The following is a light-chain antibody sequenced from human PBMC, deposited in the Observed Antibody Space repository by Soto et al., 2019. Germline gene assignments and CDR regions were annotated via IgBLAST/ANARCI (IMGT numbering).Light chain of an antibody. CDR2: EVS. CDR1: SSDIGRYTY. CDR3: SSYASDSTRV. J-gene: IGLJ1*01. Sequence: SALTQPASVSGSPGQSITISCTGTSSDIGRYTYASWYQQHPGKAPKLIIFEVSNRPSGVSSRFSGSKSGNSASLIISGLQAEDEADYYCSSYASDSTRVFGTGTKGTVL. V-gene: IGLV2-14*01.